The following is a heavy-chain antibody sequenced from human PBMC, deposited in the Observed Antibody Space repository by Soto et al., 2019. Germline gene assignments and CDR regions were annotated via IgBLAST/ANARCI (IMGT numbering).Heavy chain of an antibody. CDR3: ARVWFAGEIFPNWFDP. Sequence: QVQLQESGPGLVKPSQTLSLTCSVSGDSISSGDYYWSWIRQHPGKGLEWIGYIYHSGITYFTPSLKSRVTGSVDVSKNHFSLYLRSVTAADTAVYYCARVWFAGEIFPNWFDPWGQGSLVTVSS. CDR1: GDSISSGDYY. CDR2: IYHSGIT. V-gene: IGHV4-31*03. J-gene: IGHJ5*02. D-gene: IGHD3-10*01.